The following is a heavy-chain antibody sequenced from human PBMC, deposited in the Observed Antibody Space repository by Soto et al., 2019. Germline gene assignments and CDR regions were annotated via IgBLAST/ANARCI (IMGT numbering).Heavy chain of an antibody. CDR1: GFTFSSYA. CDR2: VSGSGTIT. J-gene: IGHJ4*02. CDR3: AKPLSGLLSFGDFNY. V-gene: IGHV3-23*01. Sequence: EVQLLESGGGLVQPGGSLRLSCAASGFTFSSYAMNWVRQAPGKGLEWVAEVSGSGTITYYAPSVKGRFTISSDSSKHTFYLQMYSLRAEDTAIYYCAKPLSGLLSFGDFNYWGQGALVTVSS. D-gene: IGHD2-15*01.